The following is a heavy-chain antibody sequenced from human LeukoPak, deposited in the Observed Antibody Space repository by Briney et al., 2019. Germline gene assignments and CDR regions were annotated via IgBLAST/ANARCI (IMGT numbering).Heavy chain of an antibody. CDR3: ARDIRGYSYGYYYYYGMDV. CDR2: IYYSGST. CDR1: GGSISSSSYY. J-gene: IGHJ6*02. V-gene: IGHV4-39*02. D-gene: IGHD5-18*01. Sequence: PSETLTLTCTVSGGSISSSSYYWGWIRQPPGKGLEWIGSIYYSGSTYYNPSLKSRVTISVDTSKNQFSLKLSSVTAADTAVYYCARDIRGYSYGYYYYYGMDVWGQGTTVTVSS.